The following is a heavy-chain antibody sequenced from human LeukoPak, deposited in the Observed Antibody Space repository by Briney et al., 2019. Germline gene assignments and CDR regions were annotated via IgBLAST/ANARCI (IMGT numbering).Heavy chain of an antibody. CDR3: ARDRYYYDSSGYRMFDP. D-gene: IGHD3-22*01. Sequence: AAVKVSCKASGYSFTTYGISWVRQAPVQGLEWMGWISVYNGNTNYAQKFQGRVTMTTDTSTSTAYMELRSLRSDDTAVYYCARDRYYYDSSGYRMFDPWGQGTLVTVSS. CDR2: ISVYNGNT. CDR1: GYSFTTYG. V-gene: IGHV1-18*01. J-gene: IGHJ5*02.